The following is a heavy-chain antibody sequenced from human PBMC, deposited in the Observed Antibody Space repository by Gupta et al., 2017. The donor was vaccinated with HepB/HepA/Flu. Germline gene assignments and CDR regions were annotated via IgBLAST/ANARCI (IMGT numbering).Heavy chain of an antibody. CDR3: ARRAGDPNYHYYYMDV. J-gene: IGHJ6*03. V-gene: IGHV3-48*02. CDR2: ISYGGDTR. Sequence: EVQLVESGGGLVQPGGSLRLSCAASGFTFSKYSMHWVRQAPGKGLEWVSNISYGGDTRNYADSVKGRFTISRDNAKNSLYLQMNSLRDEDTAVFYCARRAGDPNYHYYYMDVWGKGTTVTVSS. CDR1: GFTFSKYS. D-gene: IGHD6-19*01.